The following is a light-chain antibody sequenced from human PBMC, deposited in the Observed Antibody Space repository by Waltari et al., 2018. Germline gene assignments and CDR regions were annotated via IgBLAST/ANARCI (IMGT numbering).Light chain of an antibody. Sequence: SYVLTQAPSVSVAPGKAARITCGGNNIGSKSVHWYQQKPGQAPVLVIYSDSDRPSGIAERLSGSNSGNTATLTINRVEAGDEADYYCQVWDSSSDRGVFGGGTKLTVL. CDR1: NIGSKS. CDR2: SDS. J-gene: IGLJ3*02. V-gene: IGLV3-21*04. CDR3: QVWDSSSDRGV.